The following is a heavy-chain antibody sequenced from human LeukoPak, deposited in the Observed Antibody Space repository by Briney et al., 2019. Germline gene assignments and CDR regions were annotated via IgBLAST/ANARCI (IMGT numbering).Heavy chain of an antibody. J-gene: IGHJ4*02. Sequence: GGSLRLSCAASGFTFSSYAMSWVRQAPGKGLEWVSAISGSGGSTYYADSVKGRFTISRDNSKNTLYLQMNSLRAEDTAVYYCARDFSQYDYVWGSYRLAATDYWGQGTLVTVSS. CDR2: ISGSGGST. CDR1: GFTFSSYA. V-gene: IGHV3-23*01. D-gene: IGHD3-16*02. CDR3: ARDFSQYDYVWGSYRLAATDY.